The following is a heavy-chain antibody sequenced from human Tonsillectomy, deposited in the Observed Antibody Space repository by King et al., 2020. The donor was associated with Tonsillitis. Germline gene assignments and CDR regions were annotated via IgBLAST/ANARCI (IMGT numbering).Heavy chain of an antibody. Sequence: LQLQESVPGVVKPSETLSLTCTVSGGFISSSVHYWAWSRQPPGKGRGWIGDMYYSGTIFYKPSLKSRITISGCTSSNRLSLKLSSVTAADTAVYFCAGSVSGSFDYWGQGALVTVSS. D-gene: IGHD1-26*01. V-gene: IGHV4-39*01. CDR1: GGFISSSVHY. CDR2: MYYSGTI. J-gene: IGHJ4*02. CDR3: AGSVSGSFDY.